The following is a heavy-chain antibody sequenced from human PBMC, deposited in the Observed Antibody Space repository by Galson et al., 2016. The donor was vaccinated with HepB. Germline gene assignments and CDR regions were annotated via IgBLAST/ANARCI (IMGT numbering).Heavy chain of an antibody. J-gene: IGHJ4*02. V-gene: IGHV3-7*03. CDR1: GFSFRSYW. CDR3: AKGGADYGGARERTFEF. CDR2: IKQDGSEK. Sequence: SLRLSCAASGFSFRSYWMSWVRQAPGKGLEWVANIKQDGSEKYDVDSVKGRFTISRDNAKNSLYLQMNSLRAADTAVYYCAKGGADYGGARERTFEFWGQGTPVTVSS. D-gene: IGHD4-23*01.